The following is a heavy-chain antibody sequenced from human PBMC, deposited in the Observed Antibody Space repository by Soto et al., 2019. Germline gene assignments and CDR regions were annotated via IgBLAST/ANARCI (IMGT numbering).Heavy chain of an antibody. V-gene: IGHV3-23*01. J-gene: IGHJ6*03. Sequence: EVQLLESGGGLVQPGGSLRLSCAASGFTFSSYAMSWVRQAPGKRLEWVSAISGSGGSTYYADSVKGRFTISRDNSKNTLYLQMNSVRAEDTAVYYCAKDPSILPYYMDVWGKGTTVTVSS. CDR2: ISGSGGST. CDR3: AKDPSILPYYMDV. CDR1: GFTFSSYA.